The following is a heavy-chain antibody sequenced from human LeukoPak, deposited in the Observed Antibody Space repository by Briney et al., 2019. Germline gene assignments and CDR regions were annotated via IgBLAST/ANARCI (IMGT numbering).Heavy chain of an antibody. V-gene: IGHV4-30-4*08. J-gene: IGHJ4*02. Sequence: PSQTLSLTCTVSGGSSSSGDYCWSWIRQPPGKGLEWIGYIYYSGSTYYNPSLKSRVTISVDTSKNQFSLKLSSVTAADTAVYYCARYCSSTSCYTNFDYWGQGTLVTVSS. CDR2: IYYSGST. CDR1: GGSSSSGDYC. CDR3: ARYCSSTSCYTNFDY. D-gene: IGHD2-2*02.